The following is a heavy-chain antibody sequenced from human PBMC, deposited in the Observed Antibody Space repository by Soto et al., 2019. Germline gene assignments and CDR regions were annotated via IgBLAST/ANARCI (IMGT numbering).Heavy chain of an antibody. V-gene: IGHV3-11*01. Sequence: QVQLVESGGGLVKPGGSLRLSCAASGFTFRDYYMTWIRQAPGKGLEWVSYISSSGTGIYYADSVKGRFTISRDNAKNSLYLQMSSLRAEDTAVYYGARAYSDAFDIWGQGTMVTVSS. J-gene: IGHJ3*02. CDR2: ISSSGTGI. CDR3: ARAYSDAFDI. D-gene: IGHD2-15*01. CDR1: GFTFRDYY.